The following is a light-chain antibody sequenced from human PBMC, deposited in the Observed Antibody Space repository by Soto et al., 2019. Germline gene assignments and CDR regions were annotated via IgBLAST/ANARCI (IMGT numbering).Light chain of an antibody. CDR1: QSVSSY. J-gene: IGKJ1*01. V-gene: IGKV3-11*01. CDR2: DAS. Sequence: EIVLTQSPATLSLSPGERATLSCRASQSVSSYLAWYQQKPGQAPRLLIYDASNRATGIPDRFSGSGSGTDFTLTISRLEPEDFALYYCQQYSGSPRTVGQGTKVDI. CDR3: QQYSGSPRT.